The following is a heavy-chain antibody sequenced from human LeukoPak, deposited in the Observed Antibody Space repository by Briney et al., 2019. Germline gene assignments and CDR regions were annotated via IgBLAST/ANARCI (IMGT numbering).Heavy chain of an antibody. CDR3: ARGKEGRYSSGWYDL. CDR1: GGSTSSSNYY. Sequence: SETLSLTCTVSGGSTSSSNYYWGWIRQPPGKGLEWIGSIYYSGSTYYNPSLKSRLTISVDTSKNQFSLKLSSVTAADTAVYYCARGKEGRYSSGWYDLWGQGTLVTVSS. CDR2: IYYSGST. D-gene: IGHD6-19*01. J-gene: IGHJ4*02. V-gene: IGHV4-39*01.